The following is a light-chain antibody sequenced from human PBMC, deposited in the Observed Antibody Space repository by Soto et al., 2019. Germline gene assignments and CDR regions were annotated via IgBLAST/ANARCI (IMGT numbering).Light chain of an antibody. Sequence: EIVLTQSPGTLSLSPGEKATLSRRASQSVRSSYLAWYQQKPGLAPRLVIYAASTRASGIPDRFSGSGSGTDFTLTISRLEPEDFAVYHCQQYGTSPLTFGQGTKVEI. CDR1: QSVRSSY. CDR2: AAS. CDR3: QQYGTSPLT. V-gene: IGKV3-20*01. J-gene: IGKJ1*01.